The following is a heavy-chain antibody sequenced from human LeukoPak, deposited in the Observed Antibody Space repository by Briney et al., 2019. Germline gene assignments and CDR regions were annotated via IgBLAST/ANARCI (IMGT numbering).Heavy chain of an antibody. CDR3: AKGPGTYNWNYVGY. CDR2: IIGSGGST. D-gene: IGHD1-20*01. Sequence: GSLRLSCAASGFTFSSYAMNWVRQAPGKGLEWVSAIIGSGGSTYYADSVKGRFTISRDNSKNTLYLQMNSLRAEDTAVYYCAKGPGTYNWNYVGYWGQGTLVTVSS. V-gene: IGHV3-23*01. CDR1: GFTFSSYA. J-gene: IGHJ4*02.